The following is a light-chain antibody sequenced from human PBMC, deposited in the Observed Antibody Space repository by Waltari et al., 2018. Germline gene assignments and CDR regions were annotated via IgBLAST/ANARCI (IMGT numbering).Light chain of an antibody. CDR2: GAS. CDR3: QQYHDWPPWT. Sequence: EIVMTQSPATLSVSPGDGATLSCRASQSISSNLAWSQQKPGQAPRLLISGASTRATGIPARFSGGGSGAEYTLTIRSLQSDDVAVYYCQQYHDWPPWTFGQGTRVEIK. CDR1: QSISSN. J-gene: IGKJ1*01. V-gene: IGKV3-15*01.